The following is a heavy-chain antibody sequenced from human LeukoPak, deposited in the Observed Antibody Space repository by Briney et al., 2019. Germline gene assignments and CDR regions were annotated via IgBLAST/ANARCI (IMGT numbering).Heavy chain of an antibody. CDR2: IYTSGST. CDR3: ARDELSYGYQGRYYYMDV. J-gene: IGHJ6*03. CDR1: GGSISSGSYY. D-gene: IGHD5-18*01. V-gene: IGHV4-61*02. Sequence: SETLSLTCAVSGGSISSGSYYWSWIRQPAGKGLEWIGRIYTSGSTNYNPSLKSRVTISVDTSKNQFSLKLSSVTAADTAVYYCARDELSYGYQGRYYYMDVWGKGTTVTVSS.